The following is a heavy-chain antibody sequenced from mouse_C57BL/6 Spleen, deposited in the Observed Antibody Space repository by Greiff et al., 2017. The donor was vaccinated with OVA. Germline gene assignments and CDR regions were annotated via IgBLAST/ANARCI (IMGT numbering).Heavy chain of an antibody. V-gene: IGHV1-61*01. CDR2: IYPSDSET. D-gene: IGHD2-3*01. CDR1: GYTFTSYW. CDR3: AREGHDGGFAY. Sequence: VQLKQPGAELVRPGSSVKLSCKASGYTFTSYWMDWVKQRPGQGLEWIGNIYPSDSETHYNQKFKDKATLTVDKSSSTAYMQLSSLTSEDSAVYYCAREGHDGGFAYWGQGTLVTVSA. J-gene: IGHJ3*01.